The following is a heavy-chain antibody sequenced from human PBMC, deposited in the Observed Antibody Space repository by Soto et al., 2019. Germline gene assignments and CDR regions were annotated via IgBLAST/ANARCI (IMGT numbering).Heavy chain of an antibody. D-gene: IGHD5-12*01. CDR3: ARSRDGYNLNPIDQ. J-gene: IGHJ4*02. Sequence: QVQLQVSGPGLVKPSATLSLSCTVSTSSSDSFYWSWIRQPPGKGLEWIGYFFYTGSTNHNPSLKGRVTISLDMSSSQFSLSLTSVTAADTAMYSCARSRDGYNLNPIDQWGQGLLVTVSS. V-gene: IGHV4-59*01. CDR2: FFYTGST. CDR1: TSSSDSFY.